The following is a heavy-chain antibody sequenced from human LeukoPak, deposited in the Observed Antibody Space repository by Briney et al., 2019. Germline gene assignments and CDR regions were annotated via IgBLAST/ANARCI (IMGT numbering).Heavy chain of an antibody. CDR3: ARGYPGGYCSGGSCYGKQSRYYYHYMDV. Sequence: SETLSLTCAVYGGSFSGYYWSWIRQPPGKGLEWIGEINHSGSTNYNPSLKSRVTISVDTSKNQFSLKLSSVTAADTAVYYCARGYPGGYCSGGSCYGKQSRYYYHYMDVWGKGTTVTVSS. D-gene: IGHD2-15*01. J-gene: IGHJ6*03. CDR1: GGSFSGYY. CDR2: INHSGST. V-gene: IGHV4-34*01.